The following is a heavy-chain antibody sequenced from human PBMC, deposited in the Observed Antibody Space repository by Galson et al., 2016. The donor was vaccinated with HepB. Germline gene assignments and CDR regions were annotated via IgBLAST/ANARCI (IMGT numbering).Heavy chain of an antibody. J-gene: IGHJ6*02. D-gene: IGHD5-12*01. CDR1: GFSFNTYG. CDR3: AKDYSGYDWGIGNYYYAVDV. V-gene: IGHV3-30*18. CDR2: ISYEGSHK. Sequence: SLRLSCAASGFSFNTYGMHWVRQAPGKGLEWVAVISYEGSHKYYADSVKGRITISRDNSKNTLYLQMNSLRAEDTAVYYCAKDYSGYDWGIGNYYYAVDVWGQGTTVTVSS.